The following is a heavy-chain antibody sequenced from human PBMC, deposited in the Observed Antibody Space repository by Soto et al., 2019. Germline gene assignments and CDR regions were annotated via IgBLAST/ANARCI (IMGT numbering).Heavy chain of an antibody. CDR1: GFTFSTYW. D-gene: IGHD5-18*01. V-gene: IGHV3-7*02. J-gene: IGHJ6*03. CDR3: ASCGYSILNYYYYMDV. CDR2: IKQDAGEK. Sequence: PGGSLRLSCAASGFTFSTYWMSWVRQAPGKGLEWVANIKQDAGEKFYVDSVKGRFTISRDNANNSLYLQMNSLRAEDTAVYYCASCGYSILNYYYYMDVWGKGTTVTVSS.